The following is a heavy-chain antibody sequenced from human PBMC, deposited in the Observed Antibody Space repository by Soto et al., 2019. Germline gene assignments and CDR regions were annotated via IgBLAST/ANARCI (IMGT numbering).Heavy chain of an antibody. CDR2: MKQDGSEK. Sequence: EVQLVESGGGLVQPGESLRLSCAASGFTFSSYWMSWVRQAPGKGLEWVANMKQDGSEKYYVDSVKGRFTMSRDNAKNSLYLQMNSLRAEDTAVYYCARANSKWLVPDWGQGTLVTVSS. D-gene: IGHD6-19*01. V-gene: IGHV3-7*01. CDR3: ARANSKWLVPD. J-gene: IGHJ4*02. CDR1: GFTFSSYW.